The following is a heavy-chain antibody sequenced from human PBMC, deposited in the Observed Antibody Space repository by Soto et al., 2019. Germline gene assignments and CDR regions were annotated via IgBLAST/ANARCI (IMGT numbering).Heavy chain of an antibody. V-gene: IGHV3-66*01. J-gene: IGHJ4*02. D-gene: IGHD2-2*01. CDR2: IYSGGST. Sequence: EVQLVESGGGLVQPGGSLRLSCAVSGYTVSSNFMSWVRQAPGKGLEWVSVIYSGGSTYYADSVKGRFTISRDKSKNTLNLQMKSLRDEDTAVYYCVREGVPGHWGQGTLVTVSS. CDR1: GYTVSSNF. CDR3: VREGVPGH.